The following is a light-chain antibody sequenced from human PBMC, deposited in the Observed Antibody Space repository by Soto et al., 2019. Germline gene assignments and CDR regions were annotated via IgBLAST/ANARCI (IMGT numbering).Light chain of an antibody. CDR2: DAS. J-gene: IGKJ3*01. CDR3: QQRSNWPRVT. CDR1: QRISSY. V-gene: IGKV3-11*01. Sequence: EIVLTQSPGTLSLSPGERATLSCRASQRISSYLAWYQQKPGQAPRLLIYDASNRATGIPARFSGSGSGTDFTLTISSLEPEDFAVYYCQQRSNWPRVTFGPGTKVDIK.